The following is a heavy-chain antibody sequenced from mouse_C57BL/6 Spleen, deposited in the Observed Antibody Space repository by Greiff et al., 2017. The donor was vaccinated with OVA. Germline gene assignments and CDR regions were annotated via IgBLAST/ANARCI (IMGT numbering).Heavy chain of an antibody. J-gene: IGHJ1*03. CDR2: IYPGSGST. V-gene: IGHV1-55*01. D-gene: IGHD2-4*01. CDR1: GYTFTSYW. Sequence: QVQLQQSGAELVKPGASVKMSCKASGYTFTSYWITWVKQRPGQGLEWIGDIYPGSGSTNYNEKFKSKATLTVDTSSSTAYMQLSSLTSEDSAVYYCAGAYDYDRYFDVWGTGTTVTVSS. CDR3: AGAYDYDRYFDV.